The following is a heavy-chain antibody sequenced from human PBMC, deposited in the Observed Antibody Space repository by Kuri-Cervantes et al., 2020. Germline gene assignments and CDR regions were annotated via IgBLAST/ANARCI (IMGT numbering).Heavy chain of an antibody. V-gene: IGHV3-64*01. CDR2: ISSNGGRT. Sequence: GGSLRLSCAASGFTFSSYAMHCVRQAPGKGLEYVSAISSNGGRTYCANSVKGRFTISRDNSKNTLYLQMGSLRAEDMAVYYCARGRRTFYYDSSAYYGAFDIWGQGTMVTVSS. D-gene: IGHD3-22*01. CDR1: GFTFSSYA. CDR3: ARGRRTFYYDSSAYYGAFDI. J-gene: IGHJ3*02.